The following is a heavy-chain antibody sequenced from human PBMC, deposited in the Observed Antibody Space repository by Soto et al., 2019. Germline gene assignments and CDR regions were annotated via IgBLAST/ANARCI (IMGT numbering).Heavy chain of an antibody. J-gene: IGHJ5*02. V-gene: IGHV4-30-4*01. Sequence: QVQLQESGPGLVKPSQTLSLTCTVSVGSITSGVYYWSWIRQPPGKGLEWIGYIYYSGSTYYNPSLKSRVTISVDTSKNQFSLKLNSVTAADTAVYYCARAMVVTQNWFDPWGQGTLVTVSS. D-gene: IGHD2-21*02. CDR3: ARAMVVTQNWFDP. CDR1: VGSITSGVYY. CDR2: IYYSGST.